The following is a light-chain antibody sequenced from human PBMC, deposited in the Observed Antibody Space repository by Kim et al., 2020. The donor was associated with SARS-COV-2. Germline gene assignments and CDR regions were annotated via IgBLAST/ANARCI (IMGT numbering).Light chain of an antibody. V-gene: IGKV3-15*01. CDR3: QHYNNRPPYT. CDR2: GAS. CDR1: QSVSTY. Sequence: VSPGEGATISCRASQSVSTYLAWYQHKPGQAPRLLIYGASTRAAGIPARFSGSGSGTEFTLTISSLQSEDSAIYYCQHYNNRPPYTFGQGTKVEI. J-gene: IGKJ2*01.